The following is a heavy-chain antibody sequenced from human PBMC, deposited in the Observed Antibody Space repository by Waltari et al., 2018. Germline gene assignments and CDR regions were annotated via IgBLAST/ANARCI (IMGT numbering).Heavy chain of an antibody. D-gene: IGHD6-13*01. V-gene: IGHV3-11*04. CDR1: FTFSDYY. Sequence: FTFSDYYMSWIRQAPGKGLEWVSYISSSGSTIYYADSVKGRFTISRDNAKNSLYLQMNSLRAEDTAVYYCARHPLYSSSWYGWFDPWGQGTLVTVSS. J-gene: IGHJ5*02. CDR3: ARHPLYSSSWYGWFDP. CDR2: ISSSGSTI.